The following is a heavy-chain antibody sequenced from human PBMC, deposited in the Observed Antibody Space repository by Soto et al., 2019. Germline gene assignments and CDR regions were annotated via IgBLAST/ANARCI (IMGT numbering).Heavy chain of an antibody. V-gene: IGHV4-34*01. D-gene: IGHD3-10*01. Sequence: PSETLSLTCAVYGGSFSGYYWSWIRQPPGKGLEWIGEINHSGSTNYNPSLKSRVTISVDTSKNQFSLKLSSVTAADTAVYYWARGQYYYGSNGMDVWGQGTTVTVSS. J-gene: IGHJ6*02. CDR3: ARGQYYYGSNGMDV. CDR1: GGSFSGYY. CDR2: INHSGST.